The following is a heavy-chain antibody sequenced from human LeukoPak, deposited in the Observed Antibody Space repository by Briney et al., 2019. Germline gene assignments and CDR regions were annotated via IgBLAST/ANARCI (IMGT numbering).Heavy chain of an antibody. J-gene: IGHJ4*02. Sequence: GASVKVSCKASGYTFNNYDVYWVRQATGQGLEWLGWMNPNSGNTGYAEKFQGRLTMTMNTSITTAYMELSSRRSEDPAPYSCARFSDGDRKRTDFWGQGTLVTVSS. D-gene: IGHD1-14*01. CDR3: ARFSDGDRKRTDF. CDR1: GYTFNNYD. CDR2: MNPNSGNT. V-gene: IGHV1-8*01.